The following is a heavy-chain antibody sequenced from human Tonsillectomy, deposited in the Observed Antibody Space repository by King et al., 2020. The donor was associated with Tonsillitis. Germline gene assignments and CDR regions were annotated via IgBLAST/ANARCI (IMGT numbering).Heavy chain of an antibody. CDR3: AGHWGRSWQGYAFDI. CDR2: ILYDGSNK. CDR1: GFTFSSYG. Sequence: VQLVESGGGVVQPGRSLRLSCAASGFTFSSYGMHWVRQAPGKGLEWVAVILYDGSNKYYADSVKGRFTISRDNSKNTLYLQMNSLRAEETAVYYCAGHWGRSWQGYAFDIWGQGTMVTVSS. D-gene: IGHD6-13*01. V-gene: IGHV3-33*08. J-gene: IGHJ3*02.